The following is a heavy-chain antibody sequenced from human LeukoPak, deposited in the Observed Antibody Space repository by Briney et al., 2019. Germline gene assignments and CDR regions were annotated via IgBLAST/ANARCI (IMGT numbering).Heavy chain of an antibody. Sequence: SETLPLTCSVSNYSISTDYYWGWIRQPPGQGLEWIGTMYHSGSTYYNPSLKSRVTISVDTSKNQFSLRLSSVTAADTAVYYCARYDVWGSYRAFDYWGQGTLVTVSS. V-gene: IGHV4-38-2*02. J-gene: IGHJ4*02. D-gene: IGHD3-16*02. CDR3: ARYDVWGSYRAFDY. CDR1: NYSISTDYY. CDR2: MYHSGST.